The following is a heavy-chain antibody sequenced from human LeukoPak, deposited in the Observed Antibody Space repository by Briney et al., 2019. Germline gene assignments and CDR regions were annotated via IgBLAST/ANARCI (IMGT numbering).Heavy chain of an antibody. CDR3: ARDGGGSPDY. D-gene: IGHD3-16*01. CDR1: GFIFSSYA. CDR2: ISDNGGST. V-gene: IGHV3-64*01. Sequence: GGSLRLSCAASGFIFSSYAMHWVRQAPGKGLEYVSAISDNGGSTFYPNSVKGRFTISRDNSKNTLYLQMGSLRAEDMAVYYCARDGGGSPDYWGQGTLVTVSS. J-gene: IGHJ4*02.